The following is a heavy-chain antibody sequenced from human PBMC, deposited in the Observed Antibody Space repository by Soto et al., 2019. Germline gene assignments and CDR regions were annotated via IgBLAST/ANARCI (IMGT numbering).Heavy chain of an antibody. CDR1: GFTFSSYA. Sequence: PGGSLRLSCAASGFTFSSYAMSWVRQAPGKGLEWVSAISGSGGSTYYADSVKGRFTISRDNSKNTLYLQMNSLRAEDAAVYYCANPPGYSGYDGSGYWGQGTLVTVSS. D-gene: IGHD5-12*01. CDR3: ANPPGYSGYDGSGY. CDR2: ISGSGGST. J-gene: IGHJ4*02. V-gene: IGHV3-23*01.